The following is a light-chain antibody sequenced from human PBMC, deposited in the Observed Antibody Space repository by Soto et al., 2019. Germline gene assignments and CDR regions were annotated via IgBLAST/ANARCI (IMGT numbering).Light chain of an antibody. V-gene: IGKV1-5*03. CDR1: QSISSW. Sequence: DIQMTQSPSTLSASVGDRVTITCRASQSISSWLAWYQQKPGKAPKLLIYKASSLESGVPSRFSGSGSGTELTLTFSSLQPDDFATYYCQQYNSYSYTFGQGTKLEIK. CDR2: KAS. CDR3: QQYNSYSYT. J-gene: IGKJ2*01.